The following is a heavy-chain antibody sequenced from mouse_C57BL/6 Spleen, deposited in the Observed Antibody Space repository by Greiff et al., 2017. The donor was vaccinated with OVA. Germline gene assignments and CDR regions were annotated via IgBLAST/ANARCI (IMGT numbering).Heavy chain of an antibody. D-gene: IGHD1-1*01. Sequence: QVQLQQPGAELVKPGASVKLSCKASGYTFTSYWMQWVKQRPGQGLEWIGEIDPSDSYTNYNQKFKGKATLTVDTSSSTAYMQLSSLTSEDSAVDYCATGVYYGSSPDVWGTGTTVTVSS. V-gene: IGHV1-50*01. CDR2: IDPSDSYT. J-gene: IGHJ1*03. CDR3: ATGVYYGSSPDV. CDR1: GYTFTSYW.